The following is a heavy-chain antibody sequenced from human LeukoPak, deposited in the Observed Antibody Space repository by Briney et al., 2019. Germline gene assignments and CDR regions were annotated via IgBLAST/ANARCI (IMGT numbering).Heavy chain of an antibody. D-gene: IGHD1-1*01. Sequence: SETLSLTCTVSGGSISSYYWSWIRQPPGKGLEWIGYIYYSGSTYYNPSLKSRVTISVDTSKNQFSLKLSSVTAADTAVYYCARDPPGTSGWFDPWGQGTLVTVSS. V-gene: IGHV4-30-4*01. CDR1: GGSISSYY. J-gene: IGHJ5*02. CDR2: IYYSGST. CDR3: ARDPPGTSGWFDP.